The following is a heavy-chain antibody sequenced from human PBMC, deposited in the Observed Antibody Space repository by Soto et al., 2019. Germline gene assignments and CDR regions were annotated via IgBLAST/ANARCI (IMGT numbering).Heavy chain of an antibody. V-gene: IGHV1-46*01. Sequence: QVQLVQSGAEVKKPGASVKVSCKASGYTFTSYYMHWVRQAPGQGLEWMGIINPRGGSTSYAQKFQGRVTMTRDTATRTVYMELSSLRSEDTAVYYCARDRLKGSDYWGQGTLVTVSS. CDR3: ARDRLKGSDY. D-gene: IGHD2-8*01. CDR2: INPRGGST. J-gene: IGHJ4*02. CDR1: GYTFTSYY.